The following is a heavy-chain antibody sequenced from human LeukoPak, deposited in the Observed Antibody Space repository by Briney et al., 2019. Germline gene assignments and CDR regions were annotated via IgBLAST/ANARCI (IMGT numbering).Heavy chain of an antibody. D-gene: IGHD2-2*01. CDR3: ARTARSPEEVPAGIVFDY. CDR1: GGSFSGYY. Sequence: PSETLSLTCAVYGGSFSGYYWSWIRQSPGKGLEWIGEVNHSGSTNYNPSLKSRVTISVDTSKNQFSLKVNSVTAADTAVYYCARTARSPEEVPAGIVFDYWGQGTLVTISS. J-gene: IGHJ4*02. V-gene: IGHV4-34*01. CDR2: VNHSGST.